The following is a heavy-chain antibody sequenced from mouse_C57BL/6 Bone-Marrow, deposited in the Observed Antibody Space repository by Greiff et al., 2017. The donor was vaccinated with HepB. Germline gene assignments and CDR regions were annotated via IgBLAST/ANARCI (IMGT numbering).Heavy chain of an antibody. CDR1: GFNIKDDY. Sequence: VHVKQSGAELVRPGASVKLSCTASGFNIKDDYMHWVKQRPEQGLEWIGWIDPENGDTEYASKFQGKATITADTSSNTAYLQLSSLTSEDTAVYYCTTYYGSSLFDYWGQGTTLTVSS. CDR2: IDPENGDT. CDR3: TTYYGSSLFDY. V-gene: IGHV14-4*01. D-gene: IGHD1-1*01. J-gene: IGHJ2*01.